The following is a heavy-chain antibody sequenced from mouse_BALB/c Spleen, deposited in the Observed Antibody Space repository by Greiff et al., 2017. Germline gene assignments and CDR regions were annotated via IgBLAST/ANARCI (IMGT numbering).Heavy chain of an antibody. Sequence: EVKVEESGGGLVKPGGSLKLSCAASGFTFSSYAMSWVRQTPEKRLEWVASISSGGSTYYPDSVKGRFTISRDNARNILYLQMSSLRSEDTAMYYCARGGENDGYYFDYWGQGTTLTVSA. D-gene: IGHD2-3*01. J-gene: IGHJ2*01. CDR1: GFTFSSYA. CDR3: ARGGENDGYYFDY. CDR2: ISSGGST. V-gene: IGHV5-6-5*01.